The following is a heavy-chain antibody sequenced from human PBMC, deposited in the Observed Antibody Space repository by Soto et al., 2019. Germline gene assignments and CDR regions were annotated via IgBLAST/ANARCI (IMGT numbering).Heavy chain of an antibody. CDR3: ASTPFIVSTARGNF. V-gene: IGHV3-30-3*01. D-gene: IGHD2-15*01. CDR2: MSHDGNIK. Sequence: QVQLVESGGGVVQPGGSLRLSCAASGFTFSSHTMHWVRQAPGKGLEWLSLMSHDGNIKFYADSGKGRFTISRDNSKNTLYLQMTNLSPEETALYYCASTPFIVSTARGNFWGQGTLVTVSS. J-gene: IGHJ4*02. CDR1: GFTFSSHT.